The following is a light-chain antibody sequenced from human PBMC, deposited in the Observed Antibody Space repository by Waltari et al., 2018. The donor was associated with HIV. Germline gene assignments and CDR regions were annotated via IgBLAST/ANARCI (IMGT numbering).Light chain of an antibody. J-gene: IGLJ3*02. CDR3: GTWDTSLDAGV. CDR2: DNN. CDR1: SSNIGNNY. V-gene: IGLV1-51*01. Sequence: SVLTQPPSVSAAPGQKVTIPCSGSSSNIGNNYVSWFQQLPGAAPRFLIYDNNQRPSGVPDRFSGSRSGTSATLGVSGLQPGDEADYYCGTWDTSLDAGVFGGGTKLTVL.